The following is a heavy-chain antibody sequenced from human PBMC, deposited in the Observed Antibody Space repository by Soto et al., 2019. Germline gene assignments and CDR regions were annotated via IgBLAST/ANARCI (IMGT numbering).Heavy chain of an antibody. J-gene: IGHJ5*02. D-gene: IGHD2-21*01. Sequence: ASVKVSGKASGYTFSRYGIMWVRQAPGQGLEWMGWISAYNGNTNSAEILRGRLTMTTDASTTTAYMELRSLRSDDTAIYYCARDQGFRVVINSNWFDPWGQGTLVTVSS. CDR3: ARDQGFRVVINSNWFDP. CDR1: GYTFSRYG. V-gene: IGHV1-18*01. CDR2: ISAYNGNT.